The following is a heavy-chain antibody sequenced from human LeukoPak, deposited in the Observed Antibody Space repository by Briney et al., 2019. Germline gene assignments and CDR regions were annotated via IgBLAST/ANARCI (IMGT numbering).Heavy chain of an antibody. CDR3: ARRDYYGSGSYDY. CDR1: GYSFTDYW. CDR2: IYPGDSNT. Sequence: GESLKISCKASGYSFTDYWIGWVRQMPGKGLEWMGIIYPGDSNTRYSPSFLGQVTISADKSITTAYLQWSSLKASDTAMYYCARRDYYGSGSYDYWGQGTLVTVSS. V-gene: IGHV5-51*01. J-gene: IGHJ4*02. D-gene: IGHD3-10*01.